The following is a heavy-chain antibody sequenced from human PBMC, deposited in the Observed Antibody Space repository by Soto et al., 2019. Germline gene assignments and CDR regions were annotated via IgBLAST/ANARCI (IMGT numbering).Heavy chain of an antibody. CDR3: ARVPGITGTSNRGYYYGMDV. CDR2: IIPIFGTA. V-gene: IGHV1-69*01. D-gene: IGHD1-20*01. J-gene: IGHJ6*02. Sequence: QVQLVQSGAEVKKPGSSVKVSCTASGGTFSSYAISWVRQAPGQGLEWMGGIIPIFGTANYAQKFQGRVTITADESTSTAYMELSSLRSEDTAVYYCARVPGITGTSNRGYYYGMDVWGQGTTVTVSS. CDR1: GGTFSSYA.